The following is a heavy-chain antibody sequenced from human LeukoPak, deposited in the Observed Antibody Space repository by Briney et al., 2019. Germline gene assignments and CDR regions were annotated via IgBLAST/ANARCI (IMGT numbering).Heavy chain of an antibody. CDR3: ARDVGGSYYFDY. J-gene: IGHJ4*02. CDR2: IYYSGST. CDR1: GGSFSSYY. Sequence: SETLSLTCAVYGGSFSSYYWSWIRQPPGKGLEWIGYIYYSGSTNYNPSLKSRVTISVDTSKNQFSLKLSSVTAADTAVYYCARDVGGSYYFDYWGQGTLVTVSS. D-gene: IGHD1-26*01. V-gene: IGHV4-59*01.